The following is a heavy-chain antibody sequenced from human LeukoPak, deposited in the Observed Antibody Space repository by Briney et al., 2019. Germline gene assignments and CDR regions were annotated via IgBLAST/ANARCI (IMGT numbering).Heavy chain of an antibody. CDR1: GFTLSSYS. CDR2: ITGSSSTI. V-gene: IGHV3-48*01. D-gene: IGHD3-16*01. J-gene: IGHJ4*02. CDR3: ATDRHWAFDY. Sequence: PGGSLRLSCAASGFTLSSYSVSWVRQAPGKGLEWVSYITGSSSTISYADSVKGRFTISRDNARNSLYLQMNSLRAEDTAVYYCATDRHWAFDYWGQGTLVTVSS.